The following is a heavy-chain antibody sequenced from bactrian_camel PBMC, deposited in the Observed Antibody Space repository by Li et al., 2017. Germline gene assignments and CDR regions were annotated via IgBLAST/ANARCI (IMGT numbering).Heavy chain of an antibody. D-gene: IGHD1*01. V-gene: IGHV3S54*01. Sequence: VQLVESGGGSVQAGGSLRPSCAASGATWSVACMGWFRQAPGKEREAVARIYTSTGRNRTYYHDSVQGRFVISVNNAKNTLYLQMNNLKPDDTAMYYCASNTGVWLACRRFLSGRYTYRGQGTQVTVS. CDR1: GATWSVAC. J-gene: IGHJ4*01. CDR3: ASNTGVWLACRRFLSGRYTY. CDR2: IYTSTGRNRT.